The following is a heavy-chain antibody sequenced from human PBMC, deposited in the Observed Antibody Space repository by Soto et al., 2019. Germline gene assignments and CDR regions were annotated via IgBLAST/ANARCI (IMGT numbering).Heavy chain of an antibody. CDR3: ARANYDILTGYLGDYYYYGMDV. CDR2: IIPIFGTA. Sequence: ASVKVSCKASGGTFSSYAISWVRQAPGQGLEWMGGIIPIFGTANYAQKFQGRVTITADESTSTAYMELSSLRSEDTAVYYCARANYDILTGYLGDYYYYGMDVWGQGTTVTVS. V-gene: IGHV1-69*13. CDR1: GGTFSSYA. J-gene: IGHJ6*02. D-gene: IGHD3-9*01.